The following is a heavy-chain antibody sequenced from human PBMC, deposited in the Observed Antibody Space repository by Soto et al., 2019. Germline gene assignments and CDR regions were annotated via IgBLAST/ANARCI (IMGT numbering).Heavy chain of an antibody. Sequence: GSLSLTCAVYGGSFSGYYWSWIRQPPGKGLEWIGEINHSGSTNYNPSLKSRVTISVDTSKNQFSLKLSSVTAADTAVYYCARGCTNGVCYTNYYYGMDVWGQGTTVTVSS. CDR3: ARGCTNGVCYTNYYYGMDV. J-gene: IGHJ6*02. V-gene: IGHV4-34*01. CDR2: INHSGST. CDR1: GGSFSGYY. D-gene: IGHD2-8*01.